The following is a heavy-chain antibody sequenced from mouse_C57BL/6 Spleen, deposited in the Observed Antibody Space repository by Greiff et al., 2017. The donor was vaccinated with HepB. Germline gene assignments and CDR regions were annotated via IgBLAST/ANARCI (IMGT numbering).Heavy chain of an antibody. CDR2: ISDGGSYT. Sequence: EVQGVESGGGLVKPGGSLKLSCAASGFTFSSYAMSWVRQTPEKRLEWVATISDGGSYTYYPDNVKGRFTISRDNAKNNLYLQMSHLKSEDTAMYYCARGWNWDPFDYWGQGTTLTVSS. CDR1: GFTFSSYA. CDR3: ARGWNWDPFDY. J-gene: IGHJ2*01. D-gene: IGHD4-1*01. V-gene: IGHV5-4*01.